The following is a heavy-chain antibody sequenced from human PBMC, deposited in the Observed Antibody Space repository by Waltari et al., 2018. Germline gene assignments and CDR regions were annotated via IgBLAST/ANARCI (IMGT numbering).Heavy chain of an antibody. V-gene: IGHV3-23*01. D-gene: IGHD1-26*01. CDR1: GFLFSTYA. Sequence: EVQLLDSGGALVQPGGSLRLSCEASGFLFSTYAMTWVRQAPGSGLEWVSTISSEDGDTYYADSVKGRFTISRDNSKNTLSLQMSSLRADDTAVYYCAKTQFFGSLDAFDFWGQGTMVTVSS. CDR2: ISSEDGDT. CDR3: AKTQFFGSLDAFDF. J-gene: IGHJ3*01.